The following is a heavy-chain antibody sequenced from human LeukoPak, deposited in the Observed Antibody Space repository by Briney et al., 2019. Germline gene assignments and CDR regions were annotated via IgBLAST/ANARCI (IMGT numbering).Heavy chain of an antibody. CDR3: ARGGLEPVDY. CDR1: GFTFSRYW. V-gene: IGHV3-74*01. D-gene: IGHD1-14*01. CDR2: INEDGSTT. J-gene: IGHJ4*02. Sequence: GGSLRLSSAASGFTFSRYWMHWVPQAPEKGLVWVSRINEDGSTTSYAASVKGRFTISRDNVKNTLYLQMTGLRAEDTAVYYCARGGLEPVDYWGQGTLVTVSS.